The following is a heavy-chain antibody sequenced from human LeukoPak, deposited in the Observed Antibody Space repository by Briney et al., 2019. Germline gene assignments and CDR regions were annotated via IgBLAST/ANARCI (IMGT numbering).Heavy chain of an antibody. J-gene: IGHJ6*03. CDR3: AKESGSSWWGVDYYYYYMDV. Sequence: GGSLRLSCAASGFTFSSYGMHWVRQAPGKGLEWVAVISYDGSNKYYADSVKGRFTISRDNSKNTLYLQMNSLRAEDTAVYYCAKESGSSWWGVDYYYYYMDVWGKGTTVTVSS. D-gene: IGHD6-13*01. CDR2: ISYDGSNK. CDR1: GFTFSSYG. V-gene: IGHV3-30*18.